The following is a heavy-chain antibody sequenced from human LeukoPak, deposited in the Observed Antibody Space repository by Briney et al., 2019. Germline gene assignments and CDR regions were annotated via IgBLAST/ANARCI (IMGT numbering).Heavy chain of an antibody. Sequence: HPGGSLRLSCAASGLTPVDYYMDWVRQTPGKGLEWVGRSRNKGNSYSTDFAATVKGRFTISRDESKNSLFLQMNGLKIEDTAVYYCVRVQTGGAFDIWGQGTMATVST. D-gene: IGHD1-1*01. CDR2: SRNKGNSYST. V-gene: IGHV3-72*01. J-gene: IGHJ3*02. CDR3: VRVQTGGAFDI. CDR1: GLTPVDYY.